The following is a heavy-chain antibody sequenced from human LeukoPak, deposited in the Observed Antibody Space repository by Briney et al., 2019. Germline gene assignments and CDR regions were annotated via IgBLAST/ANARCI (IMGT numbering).Heavy chain of an antibody. V-gene: IGHV3-43*02. J-gene: IGHJ4*02. CDR1: GFSVTNNY. Sequence: PGGSLRLSCAVSGFSVTNNYMSWVRQAPGKGLEWVSLIRGDGGSTYYADSVKGRFTISRDNSKNSLYLQMNSLRIEDTALYYCAKGRAPWSIAAAVDYWGQGTLVTVSS. CDR3: AKGRAPWSIAAAVDY. CDR2: IRGDGGST. D-gene: IGHD6-13*01.